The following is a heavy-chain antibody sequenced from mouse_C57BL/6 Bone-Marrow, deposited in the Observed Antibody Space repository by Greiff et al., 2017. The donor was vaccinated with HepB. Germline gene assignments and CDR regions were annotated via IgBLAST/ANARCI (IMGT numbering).Heavy chain of an antibody. CDR2: ISNGGGST. CDR1: VFTFSDYY. Sequence: EVQGVESGGGLVQPGGSLKLSCAASVFTFSDYYMYWVRQTPEKRLEWVAYISNGGGSTYYPDTVKGRFTISRDNAKNTLYLQMSRLKSEDTAMYYCARDYGYNYAMDYWGQGTSVTVSS. J-gene: IGHJ4*01. V-gene: IGHV5-12*01. D-gene: IGHD2-2*01. CDR3: ARDYGYNYAMDY.